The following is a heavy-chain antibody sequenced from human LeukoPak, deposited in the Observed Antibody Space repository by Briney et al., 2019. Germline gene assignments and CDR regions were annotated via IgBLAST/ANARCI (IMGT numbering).Heavy chain of an antibody. CDR2: FDPEDGET. D-gene: IGHD3-22*01. CDR1: GYSLTELS. J-gene: IGHJ4*02. CDR3: AADRADFDSSGYALDY. V-gene: IGHV1-24*01. Sequence: ASVKVSCKVSGYSLTELSMQWVRQAPGKGLEWMGGFDPEDGETIYAEKFQGRVTMTEDTSTDTAYMELSSLRSEDTAVYYCAADRADFDSSGYALDYCGQGTLVTVSS.